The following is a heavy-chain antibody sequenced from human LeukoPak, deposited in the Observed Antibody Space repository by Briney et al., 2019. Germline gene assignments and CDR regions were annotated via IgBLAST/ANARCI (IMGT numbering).Heavy chain of an antibody. D-gene: IGHD3-9*01. CDR1: GYTFTSYG. J-gene: IGHJ4*02. CDR2: ISAYNSNT. Sequence: ASVKVSCKASGYTFTSYGISWVRQAPGQGLEWMGWISAYNSNTNYAQKLQGRVTMTTDTSTSTAYMELRSLRSDDTAVYYCARGAYYDILTGLLDYWGQGTLVTVSS. V-gene: IGHV1-18*04. CDR3: ARGAYYDILTGLLDY.